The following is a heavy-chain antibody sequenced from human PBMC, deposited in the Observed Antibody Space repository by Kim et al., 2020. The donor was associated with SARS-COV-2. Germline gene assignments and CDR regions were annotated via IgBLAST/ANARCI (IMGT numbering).Heavy chain of an antibody. D-gene: IGHD3-22*01. CDR2: IYYSGTT. Sequence: SETLSLTCTVSGGSISSSYYWGWIRQPQGKGLEWIGNIYYSGTTYYNPSLKSRLTMSVDTSKNQFSLKLSSVTAADTAVYYCARVYDSSGYEFDTWGQGT. V-gene: IGHV4-39*01. CDR1: GGSISSSYY. CDR3: ARVYDSSGYEFDT. J-gene: IGHJ5*02.